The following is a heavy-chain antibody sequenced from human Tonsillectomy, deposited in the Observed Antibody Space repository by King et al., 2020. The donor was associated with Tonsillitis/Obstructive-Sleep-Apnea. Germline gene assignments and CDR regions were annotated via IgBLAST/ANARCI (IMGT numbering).Heavy chain of an antibody. J-gene: IGHJ6*02. CDR3: ARGVEQQLSIYYNCYGMDV. CDR2: ISYDGSNK. CDR1: GFTFSSYA. D-gene: IGHD6-13*01. V-gene: IGHV3-30*04. Sequence: VQLVESGGGVVQPGRSLRLSCAASGFTFSSYAMHWVRQAPGKGLEWVAVISYDGSNKYYADSVKGRFTISRDNSKNTLYLQMNSLRAEDTAVYYCARGVEQQLSIYYNCYGMDVWGQGTTVTVSS.